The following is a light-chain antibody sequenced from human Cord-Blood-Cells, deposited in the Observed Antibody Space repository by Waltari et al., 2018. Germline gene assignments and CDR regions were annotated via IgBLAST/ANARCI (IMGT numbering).Light chain of an antibody. CDR1: SSDVGSYNL. CDR2: EVS. CDR3: CSYAGSSTSYV. J-gene: IGLJ1*01. V-gene: IGLV2-23*02. Sequence: QSALTPPASVSGSPGQSITISCTGTSSDVGSYNLFSWYQQHPGKAPKLMIYEVSKRPSGVSNRFSGSKSGNTASLTISGLQAEDEADYYCCSYAGSSTSYVFGTGTKVTVL.